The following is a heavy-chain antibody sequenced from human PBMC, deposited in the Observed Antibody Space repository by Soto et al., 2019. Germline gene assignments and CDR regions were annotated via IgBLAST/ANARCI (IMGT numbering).Heavy chain of an antibody. CDR2: LSSSGSTI. CDR1: GFSFSDYY. D-gene: IGHD2-2*01. V-gene: IGHV3-11*01. J-gene: IGHJ3*02. Sequence: QVQLVESGGGLVKPGGSLRLSCAASGFSFSDYYMSWIRQAPGKGLEWVSYLSSSGSTIYYADSVQGRFSIARDNAKNSLLLQIARLRAEDTAVYYCAIHIAYAGAFDIWGRGTMVTVSS. CDR3: AIHIAYAGAFDI.